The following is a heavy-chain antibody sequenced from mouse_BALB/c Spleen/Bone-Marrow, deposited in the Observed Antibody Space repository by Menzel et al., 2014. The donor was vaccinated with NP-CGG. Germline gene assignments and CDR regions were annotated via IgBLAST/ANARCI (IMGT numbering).Heavy chain of an antibody. CDR3: ARDENVGIYWYFDV. CDR1: GFTFTDYY. V-gene: IGHV7-3*02. Sequence: EVKVVESGGGSVQPGGSLRLSCAPSGFTFTDYYMSWVRQPPGKALEWLGFIRNKAKGYTTDYSASVKGRFTISRDNSQRILYLQMNTLRAEDSATYYCARDENVGIYWYFDVWGAGTTVIVSS. CDR2: IRNKAKGYTT. J-gene: IGHJ1*01.